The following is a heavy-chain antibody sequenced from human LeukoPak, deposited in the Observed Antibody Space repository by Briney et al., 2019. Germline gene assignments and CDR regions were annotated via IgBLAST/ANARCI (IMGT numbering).Heavy chain of an antibody. V-gene: IGHV1-46*01. CDR2: INPSGSNS. CDR1: GYTFSSYY. CDR3: SSPKSPYEGTGPHN. D-gene: IGHD2-8*02. Sequence: ASVKVSCKASGYTFSSYYIHWVRQAPGQGLQWMGVINPSGSNSRYAEEFQGRVTRTRDTSTNTVNMELSSLRSNDTAVYYCSSPKSPYEGTGPHNWGQGTQVTVSS. J-gene: IGHJ4*02.